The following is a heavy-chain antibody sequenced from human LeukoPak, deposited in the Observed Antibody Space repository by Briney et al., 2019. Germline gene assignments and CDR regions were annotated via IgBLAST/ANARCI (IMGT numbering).Heavy chain of an antibody. V-gene: IGHV4-61*02. CDR3: ASSLKLTGAWPLDY. Sequence: PSETLSLTCTVSGGSISSGSYYWSWIRQPAGKGLEWIGRIYTSGSTNYNPSLKSRVTISVDTSKNQFSLKLSSVTAADTAVYYCASSLKLTGAWPLDYWGQGTLVIVSS. CDR1: GGSISSGSYY. J-gene: IGHJ4*02. D-gene: IGHD1-20*01. CDR2: IYTSGST.